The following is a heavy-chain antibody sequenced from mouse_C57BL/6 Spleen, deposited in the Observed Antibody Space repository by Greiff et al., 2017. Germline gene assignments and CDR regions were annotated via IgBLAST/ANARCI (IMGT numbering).Heavy chain of an antibody. Sequence: QVQLQQSGAELVKPGASVKISCKASGYAFSSYWMNWVKQRPGKGLEWIGQIYPGDGDTNYNGKFKGKATLTADKSSSTAYMQLSSLTSEDSAVYFCARGPPTVVAPYAMDYWGQGTSVTVSS. V-gene: IGHV1-80*01. CDR2: IYPGDGDT. CDR1: GYAFSSYW. J-gene: IGHJ4*01. CDR3: ARGPPTVVAPYAMDY. D-gene: IGHD1-1*01.